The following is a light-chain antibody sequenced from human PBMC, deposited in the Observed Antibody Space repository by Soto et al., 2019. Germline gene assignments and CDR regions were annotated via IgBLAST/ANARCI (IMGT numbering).Light chain of an antibody. CDR2: DDS. V-gene: IGLV3-21*02. J-gene: IGLJ2*01. Sequence: SYVLTQPPSVSVAPGQTANITCGGNNIERKSVHWFQKKPGQAPVLVVYDDSDRPSRIPERFSGANSGNTATLTISRVEAGDEADYYCQVWGSSGDPYVVFGGGTKLTVL. CDR1: NIERKS. CDR3: QVWGSSGDPYVV.